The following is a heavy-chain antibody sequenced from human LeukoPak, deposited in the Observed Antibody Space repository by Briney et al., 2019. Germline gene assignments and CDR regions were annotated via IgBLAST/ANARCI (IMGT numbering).Heavy chain of an antibody. CDR1: GYTFTSYG. CDR3: ARDIPEGYCSSTSCYHHAFDI. D-gene: IGHD2-2*01. Sequence: ASVKVSCKASGYTFTSYGISWVRQAPGQGLEWMGWISAYNGNTNYAQKLQGRVTMTTDTSTSTAYMELRSLRSDDTAVYYCARDIPEGYCSSTSCYHHAFDIRGRGTMVTVSS. J-gene: IGHJ3*02. V-gene: IGHV1-18*01. CDR2: ISAYNGNT.